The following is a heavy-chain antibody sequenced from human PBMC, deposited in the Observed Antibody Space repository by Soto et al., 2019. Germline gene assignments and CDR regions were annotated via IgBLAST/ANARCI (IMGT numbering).Heavy chain of an antibody. J-gene: IGHJ6*01. CDR2: TYYRSKCYN. CDR3: ARGTYNWNYHGMDV. D-gene: IGHD1-20*01. Sequence: SQTLSLTCAISADSVSSNSAAWSWIRQSPSRGLEWLGRTYYRSKCYNDYAVSVKSRITINPDTSKNQFSLQLNSVTPEDTAVYYCARGTYNWNYHGMDVRGQGTTVTVPS. CDR1: ADSVSSNSAA. V-gene: IGHV6-1*01.